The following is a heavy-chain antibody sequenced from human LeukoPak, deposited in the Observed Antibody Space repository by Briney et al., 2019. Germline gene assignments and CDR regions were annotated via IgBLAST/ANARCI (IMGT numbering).Heavy chain of an antibody. Sequence: GGSLRLSCAASGFTFSSYGMHWVRQAPGKGLEWVAVISYDGSNKYYADSVKGRFTISRDNSKNTLYLQLDSLRVEDTAVYYCARRYCSTCPTGHAFDLWGQGTMVTVSS. J-gene: IGHJ3*01. CDR2: ISYDGSNK. D-gene: IGHD2-2*01. V-gene: IGHV3-30*03. CDR3: ARRYCSTCPTGHAFDL. CDR1: GFTFSSYG.